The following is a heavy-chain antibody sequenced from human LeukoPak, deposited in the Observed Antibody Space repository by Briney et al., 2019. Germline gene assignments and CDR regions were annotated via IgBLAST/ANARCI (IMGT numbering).Heavy chain of an antibody. D-gene: IGHD3-3*01. CDR3: ARDPNYFWSGFYYYYMDV. CDR2: ISSSSSYI. Sequence: GGSLRLSCAASGFTFSSYSMNWVRQAPGKGLEWVSSISSSSSYIYYADSVKGRFTISRDNAKNSLYLQMNSLRAEDTAVYYCARDPNYFWSGFYYYYMDVWGKGTTVTVSS. J-gene: IGHJ6*03. CDR1: GFTFSSYS. V-gene: IGHV3-21*01.